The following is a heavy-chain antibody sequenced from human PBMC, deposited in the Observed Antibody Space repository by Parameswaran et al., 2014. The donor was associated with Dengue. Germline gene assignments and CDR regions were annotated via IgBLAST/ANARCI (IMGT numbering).Heavy chain of an antibody. CDR2: IYHSGST. J-gene: IGHJ6*02. V-gene: IGHV4-30-2*01. Sequence: RWIRQPPGKGLEWIGYIYHSGSTYYNPSLKSRVTISVDRSKNQFSLKLSSVTAADTAVYYCARFPREGSTSGYYYGMDVWGQGTTVTVSS. CDR3: ARFPREGSTSGYYYGMDV. D-gene: IGHD2-2*01.